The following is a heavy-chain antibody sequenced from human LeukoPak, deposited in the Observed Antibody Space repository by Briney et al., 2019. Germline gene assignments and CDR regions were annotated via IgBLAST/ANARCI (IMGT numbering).Heavy chain of an antibody. J-gene: IGHJ4*02. CDR3: ARAGAGDYIGWHFDY. CDR2: ISYDGSNK. D-gene: IGHD4-17*01. Sequence: GGSLRLSCAASGFTFSSYGMHWVRQAPGKGLEWVAVISYDGSNKYYADSVKGRFTISRDNSKNTLYLQMNSLRAEDTAVYYCARAGAGDYIGWHFDYWGQGTLVTVSS. CDR1: GFTFSSYG. V-gene: IGHV3-30*03.